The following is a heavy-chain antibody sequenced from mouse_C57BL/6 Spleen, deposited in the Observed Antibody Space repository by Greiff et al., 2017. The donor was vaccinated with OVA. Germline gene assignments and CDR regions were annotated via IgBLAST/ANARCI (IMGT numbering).Heavy chain of an antibody. J-gene: IGHJ2*01. CDR1: GYSITSGYY. CDR2: ISYDGSN. V-gene: IGHV3-6*01. CDR3: ARDGGD. Sequence: EVQLVESGPGLVKPSQSLSLTCSVTGYSITSGYYWNWIRQFPGNKLEWMGYISYDGSNNYNPSLKNRISITRDTSKNQFFLKLNSVTTEDTATYYCARDGGDWGQGTTLTVSS.